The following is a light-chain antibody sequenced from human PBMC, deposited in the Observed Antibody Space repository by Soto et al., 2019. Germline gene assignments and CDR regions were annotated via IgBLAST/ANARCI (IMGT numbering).Light chain of an antibody. CDR1: QSVNSN. Sequence: EMVMTQSPAVLSVSPGESATLSCRASQSVNSNYLAWYQQHPGQPPRLLIYGISTRATGIPARFSGSGSGTEFSLTISSLQSDDFATYYCQQYNSYAFGQGTKVDIK. V-gene: IGKV3-15*01. CDR2: GIS. CDR3: QQYNSYA. J-gene: IGKJ1*01.